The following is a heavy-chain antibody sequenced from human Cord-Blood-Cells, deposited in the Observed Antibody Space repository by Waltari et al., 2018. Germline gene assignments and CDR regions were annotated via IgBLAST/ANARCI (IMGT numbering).Heavy chain of an antibody. Sequence: QVQLVQSGAEVKKPGSSVKVSCKASGGTFSSYAISWVRQAPGQGLEWMGGIIPCLGSESYAQRFQGRVTITADKSTSTAYRELSSLRSEDTAVYYCARFGGYSGYDSGEYYFDYWGQGTLVTVSS. CDR3: ARFGGYSGYDSGEYYFDY. J-gene: IGHJ4*02. V-gene: IGHV1-69*10. D-gene: IGHD5-12*01. CDR1: GGTFSSYA. CDR2: IIPCLGSE.